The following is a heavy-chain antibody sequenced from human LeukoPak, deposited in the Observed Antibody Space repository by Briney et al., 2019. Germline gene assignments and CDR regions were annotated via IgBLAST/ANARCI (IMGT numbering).Heavy chain of an antibody. Sequence: SETLSLTCTVSGGSISSYCWSWIRQPPGKGLEWIGYIYYSGSTNYNPSLKSRVTISVDTSKNQFSLKLSSVTAADTAVYYCARIHRVRDYDFWSGYFYYYYMDVWGKGTTVTVSS. CDR1: GGSISSYC. CDR2: IYYSGST. J-gene: IGHJ6*03. V-gene: IGHV4-59*01. D-gene: IGHD3-3*01. CDR3: ARIHRVRDYDFWSGYFYYYYMDV.